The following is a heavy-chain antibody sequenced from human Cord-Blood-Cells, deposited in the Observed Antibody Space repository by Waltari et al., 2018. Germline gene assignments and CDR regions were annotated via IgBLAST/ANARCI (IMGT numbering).Heavy chain of an antibody. CDR3: AKDDY. V-gene: IGHV3-9*01. CDR2: ISWNSGSI. Sequence: EVQLVESGGGLVQPGRSLRPSCAASGFTFDDYAMHWVRQAPGKGLEWVSGISWNSGSIGYADSVKGRFTISRDNAKNSLYLQMNSLRAEDTALYYCAKDDYWGQGTLVTVSS. J-gene: IGHJ4*02. CDR1: GFTFDDYA.